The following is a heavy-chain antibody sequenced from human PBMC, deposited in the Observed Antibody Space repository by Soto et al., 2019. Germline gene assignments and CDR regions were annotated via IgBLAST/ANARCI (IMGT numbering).Heavy chain of an antibody. CDR2: IYPRDSDT. D-gene: IGHD3-10*01. V-gene: IGHV5-51*01. CDR3: ARRNSLLWFGEPSDYYGMDV. Sequence: RGESLKISCKGSGYSFTSYWIGWVRQMPGKGLAWMGIIYPRDSDTRYSPCFQGQVTIAADKSISTAYLQWSSLKASDTAMYYCARRNSLLWFGEPSDYYGMDVWGQGATVTVS. J-gene: IGHJ6*02. CDR1: GYSFTSYW.